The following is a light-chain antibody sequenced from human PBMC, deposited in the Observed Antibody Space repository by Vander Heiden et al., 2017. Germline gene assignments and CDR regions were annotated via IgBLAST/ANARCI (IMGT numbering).Light chain of an antibody. CDR2: AAS. CDR3: QQCDSTPWT. V-gene: IGKV1-39*01. CDR1: QIISNY. Sequence: DIQMTQSPSSLSASVGDSVTITCRASQIISNYLNWYQQKPGKAPRLLIHAASSLESGVPSRFSGSGSGTDFTLTISSLQPEDFATYYCQQCDSTPWTFGQGTKVEV. J-gene: IGKJ1*01.